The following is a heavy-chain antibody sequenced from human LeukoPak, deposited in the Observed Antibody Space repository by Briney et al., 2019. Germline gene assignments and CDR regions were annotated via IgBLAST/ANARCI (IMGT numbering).Heavy chain of an antibody. CDR3: AKSKGSSWYGVDN. Sequence: PGGSLRLSCAASGFTFSTYAMSWVRQAPGKGLEWVSGINGSGGSTYYADSVKGRFTISRDTSKNTLYLEMNSLGAEDTALYYCAKSKGSSWYGVDNWGQGTLVTVSS. CDR1: GFTFSTYA. D-gene: IGHD6-13*01. J-gene: IGHJ4*02. CDR2: INGSGGST. V-gene: IGHV3-23*01.